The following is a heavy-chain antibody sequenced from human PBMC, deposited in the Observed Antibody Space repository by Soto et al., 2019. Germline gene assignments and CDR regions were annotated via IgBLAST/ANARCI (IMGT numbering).Heavy chain of an antibody. CDR1: GFTFDDYA. J-gene: IGHJ4*02. CDR3: AKGGIAACSQFDY. D-gene: IGHD6-13*01. Sequence: EVQLVESGGGLVQPGRSLRLSCAASGFTFDDYAMHWVRQAPGKGLEWVSGISWNSGSIGYAAAVKGRLTISRDDAKHSLYLQMNSLRAEGTALFYCAKGGIAACSQFDYWVPGTLVSVSS. CDR2: ISWNSGSI. V-gene: IGHV3-9*01.